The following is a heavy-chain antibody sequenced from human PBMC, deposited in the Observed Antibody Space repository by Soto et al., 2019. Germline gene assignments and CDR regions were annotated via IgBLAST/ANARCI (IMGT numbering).Heavy chain of an antibody. J-gene: IGHJ6*03. Sequence: ASVKDSCKASGGTFSSYTISWVRQAPGQGLEWMGRIIPILGIANYAQKFQGRVTITADKSTSTAYMELSSLRSEDTAVYYCARDRSTAKLNYYYYMDVWGKGTTVTVSS. CDR1: GGTFSSYT. D-gene: IGHD5-18*01. V-gene: IGHV1-69*04. CDR3: ARDRSTAKLNYYYYMDV. CDR2: IIPILGIA.